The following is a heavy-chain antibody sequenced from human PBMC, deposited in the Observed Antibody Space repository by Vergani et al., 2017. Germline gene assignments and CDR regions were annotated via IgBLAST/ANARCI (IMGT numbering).Heavy chain of an antibody. Sequence: EVQLVESGGGFVQPGGSLRLSCAASGFTFSSYWMHWVRQAPGKGLVWVSRINSDGSTTNYADSVKGRFTISRDNAKNTLYLQMNSLRAEDTAVYYCAKDRPGYSSNYFDYWGQGTLVTVSS. CDR3: AKDRPGYSSNYFDY. CDR2: INSDGSTT. J-gene: IGHJ4*02. CDR1: GFTFSSYW. V-gene: IGHV3-74*01. D-gene: IGHD4-11*01.